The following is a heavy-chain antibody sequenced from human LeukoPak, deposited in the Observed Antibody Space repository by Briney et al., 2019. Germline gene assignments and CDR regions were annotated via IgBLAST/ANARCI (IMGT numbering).Heavy chain of an antibody. Sequence: GGSLRLSCAASGFSSYGMHWVRQAPGKGLGWVAVIWYDESNKYYADSVKGRFTISRDNSRNTLYLQMNSLRAEDTAVYYCARDGFSSSWYGRALDYWGQGTLVTVSS. CDR2: IWYDESNK. V-gene: IGHV3-33*01. CDR3: ARDGFSSSWYGRALDY. J-gene: IGHJ4*02. D-gene: IGHD6-13*01. CDR1: GFSSYG.